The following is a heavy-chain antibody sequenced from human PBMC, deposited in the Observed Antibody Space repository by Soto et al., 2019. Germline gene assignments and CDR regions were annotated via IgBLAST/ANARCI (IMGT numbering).Heavy chain of an antibody. Sequence: EVQLVQSGAEVKKPGESLRISCKGSGYSFTSYWISWVRQMPGKGLEWMGRIDPSDSYTNYSPSFQGHVTISADKSIITAYLQWSRLKASDTAMYYCARHSGAVAGTEYFDYWGQGTLVTVSS. J-gene: IGHJ4*02. D-gene: IGHD6-19*01. CDR1: GYSFTSYW. CDR3: ARHSGAVAGTEYFDY. CDR2: IDPSDSYT. V-gene: IGHV5-10-1*03.